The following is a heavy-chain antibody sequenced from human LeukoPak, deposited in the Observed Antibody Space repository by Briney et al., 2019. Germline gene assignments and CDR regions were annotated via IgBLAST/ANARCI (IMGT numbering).Heavy chain of an antibody. CDR1: GGTFSSYA. Sequence: ASVKVSCKASGGTFSSYAISWVRQAPGQGLEWMGGIIPIFGTANYAQKFQGRVTITADESTSTAYMELSSLRSEDTAVYYCARVLLGYCSGGSCYTYYYMDVWGKGTTVTISS. V-gene: IGHV1-69*13. CDR3: ARVLLGYCSGGSCYTYYYMDV. D-gene: IGHD2-15*01. J-gene: IGHJ6*03. CDR2: IIPIFGTA.